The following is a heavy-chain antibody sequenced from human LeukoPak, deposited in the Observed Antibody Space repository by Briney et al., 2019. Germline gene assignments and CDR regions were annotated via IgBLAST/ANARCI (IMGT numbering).Heavy chain of an antibody. V-gene: IGHV1-8*01. CDR1: GYTFTFYD. D-gene: IGHD6-6*01. J-gene: IGHJ4*02. CDR2: MNPSSGNT. Sequence: ASVKVSCKASGYTFTFYDINWVRQGTGQGLEWMGWMNPSSGNTGYAQKFQGRVTMTRNTSISTAYMELSSLRSEDTAVYYCARGLNRHIAARQYWGQGTLVTVSS. CDR3: ARGLNRHIAARQY.